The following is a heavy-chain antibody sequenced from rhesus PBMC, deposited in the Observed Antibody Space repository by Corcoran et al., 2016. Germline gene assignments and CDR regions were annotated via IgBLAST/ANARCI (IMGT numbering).Heavy chain of an antibody. J-gene: IGHJ4*01. CDR1: GFTFSSYW. CDR2: INSGGGST. D-gene: IGHD6-25*01. Sequence: EVQLVESGGGLAKPGGSLRLSCAASGFTFSSYWMNWVPQTPGKGLDWISAINSGGGSTYYADSVKGRFTISRDNSKNTLSLQMNSLRAEDTAVYYCAKVGGSWGYWGQGVLVTVSS. V-gene: IGHV3S42*01. CDR3: AKVGGSWGY.